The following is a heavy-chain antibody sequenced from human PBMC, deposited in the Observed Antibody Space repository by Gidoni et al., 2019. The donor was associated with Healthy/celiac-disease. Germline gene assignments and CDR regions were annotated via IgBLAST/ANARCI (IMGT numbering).Heavy chain of an antibody. J-gene: IGHJ4*02. CDR1: GFTFSSYG. Sequence: QVQLVESGGGVVQPGRSLRLSCAASGFTFSSYGMHWVRQAPGKGLEWVAVISYDGSNKYYADSVKGRFTISRDNSKNTLYLQMNSLRAEDTAVYYCAKDRPGTTGGFDYWGQGTLVTVSS. CDR2: ISYDGSNK. CDR3: AKDRPGTTGGFDY. V-gene: IGHV3-30*18. D-gene: IGHD1-1*01.